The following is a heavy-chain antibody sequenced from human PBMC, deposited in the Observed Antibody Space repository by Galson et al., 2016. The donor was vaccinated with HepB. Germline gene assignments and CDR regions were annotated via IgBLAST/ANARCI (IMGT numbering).Heavy chain of an antibody. CDR1: GYTFTSYA. J-gene: IGHJ4*02. Sequence: SVKVSCKASGYTFTSYAIHWVRQAPGQRLEWMGWTNNANGNTEYSQSFQGRVTFTRDKSASTAYMELSSRRSEDTAVYYCARDGGSGWSRLWWGQGTLVAVPS. D-gene: IGHD6-19*01. V-gene: IGHV1-3*04. CDR3: ARDGGSGWSRLW. CDR2: TNNANGNT.